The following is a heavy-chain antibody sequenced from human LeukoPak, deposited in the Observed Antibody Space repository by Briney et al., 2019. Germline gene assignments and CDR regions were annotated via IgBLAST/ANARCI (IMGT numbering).Heavy chain of an antibody. CDR3: ARGGATIPFDY. CDR2: IYSGGST. D-gene: IGHD1-26*01. J-gene: IGHJ4*02. Sequence: PGGSLRLSCAASGFTVSSNYMSWVRQAPGKGLEWVSVIYSGGSTYYADSVKGRFTISRRNSKNTLYLQMNSLRAEDTAVYYCARGGATIPFDYWGQGTLVTVSS. V-gene: IGHV3-53*04. CDR1: GFTVSSNY.